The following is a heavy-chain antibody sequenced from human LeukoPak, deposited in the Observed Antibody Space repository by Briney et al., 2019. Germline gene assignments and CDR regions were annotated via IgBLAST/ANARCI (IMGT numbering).Heavy chain of an antibody. CDR1: GGSISSSSYY. CDR3: ARVIAVAGNLDY. J-gene: IGHJ4*02. Sequence: SETLSLTCTVSGGSISSSSYYWGWIRQPPGKGLEWIGSIYYSGSTYYNPSLKSRVTISVDTSKNQSSLKLSSVAAADTAVYYCARVIAVAGNLDYWGQGTLVTVSS. V-gene: IGHV4-39*07. D-gene: IGHD6-19*01. CDR2: IYYSGST.